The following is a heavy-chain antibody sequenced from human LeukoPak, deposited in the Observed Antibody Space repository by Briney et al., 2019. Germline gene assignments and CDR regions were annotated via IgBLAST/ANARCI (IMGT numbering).Heavy chain of an antibody. CDR3: ARIRPSRLYMDV. CDR1: GGSFSDYY. CDR2: INHRGST. Sequence: SETLSLTCAVYGGSFSDYYWSWIRQPPGMGLEWIGEINHRGSTNYNPSLKSRVTISVDTSKNQLSLRVTSVTAADTAVYYCARIRPSRLYMDVWGKGTTVSVSS. V-gene: IGHV4-34*01. J-gene: IGHJ6*03.